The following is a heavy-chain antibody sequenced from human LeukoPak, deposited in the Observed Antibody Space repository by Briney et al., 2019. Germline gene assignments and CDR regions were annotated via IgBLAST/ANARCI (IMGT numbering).Heavy chain of an antibody. Sequence: GESLKISCKASGYSFTSHWIGWVRQMPGEGLEWMGIIYPGDSDTRYSPSFQGQVTISADESISTAYLQWSSLKASDTAMYYCARPATVVTPRAFDIWGQGTMVTVSS. D-gene: IGHD4-23*01. CDR2: IYPGDSDT. J-gene: IGHJ3*02. CDR3: ARPATVVTPRAFDI. V-gene: IGHV5-51*01. CDR1: GYSFTSHW.